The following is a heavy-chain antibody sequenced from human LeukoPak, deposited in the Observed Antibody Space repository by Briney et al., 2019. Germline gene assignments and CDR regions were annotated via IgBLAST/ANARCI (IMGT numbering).Heavy chain of an antibody. Sequence: SETLSLTCSVSVDSINSYYWTWIRQPPGPALEWIGYFYDSGSTNHNPSLKSRVTISVDTSKNLLSLKLASVTAADTAVYYCARVRRTYFDYWGQGTLVTVSS. CDR1: VDSINSYY. V-gene: IGHV4-59*01. J-gene: IGHJ4*02. CDR2: FYDSGST. CDR3: ARVRRTYFDY.